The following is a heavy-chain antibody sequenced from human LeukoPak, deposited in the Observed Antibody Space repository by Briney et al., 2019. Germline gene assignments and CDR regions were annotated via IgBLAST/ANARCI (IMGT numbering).Heavy chain of an antibody. CDR2: INYSGTN. CDR3: ARDQQYSSSSRFDY. V-gene: IGHV4-59*12. Sequence: SETLSLTCTVSGGSISSYYWSWIRQPPGKGLEWIGYINYSGTNNYNPSLKSRGTISVETSKNQFSLKLSSVTAADTAVYYCARDQQYSSSSRFDYWGQGTLVTVSS. J-gene: IGHJ4*02. CDR1: GGSISSYY. D-gene: IGHD6-6*01.